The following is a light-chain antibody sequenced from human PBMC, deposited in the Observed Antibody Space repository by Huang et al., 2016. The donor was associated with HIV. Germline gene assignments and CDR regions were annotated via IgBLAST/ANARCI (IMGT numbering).Light chain of an antibody. J-gene: IGKJ1*01. CDR2: STS. CDR3: QQYYNNPPWT. Sequence: DIQMTQSPSSLSASVGDRVTITCRASQGISNSVAWYQQRPGKAPKLLLYSTSRLATGAPSRFSGSRSGTEYTLTISILQPEDLATYYCQQYYNNPPWTFGQGTKVEIK. CDR1: QGISNS. V-gene: IGKV1-NL1*01.